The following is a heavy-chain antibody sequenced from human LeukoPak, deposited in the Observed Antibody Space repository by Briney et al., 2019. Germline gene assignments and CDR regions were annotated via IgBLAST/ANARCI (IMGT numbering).Heavy chain of an antibody. CDR3: ARDSGYYDFWSGYYE. CDR2: IYTSGST. Sequence: PSQTLSLTCTVSGGSISSGSYYWSWIRQPAGKGLEWIGRIYTSGSTNYNPSLKSRVTISVDTSKNQFSLKLSSVTAADTAVYYCARDSGYYDFWSGYYEWGQGTLVTVSS. J-gene: IGHJ4*02. CDR1: GGSISSGSYY. V-gene: IGHV4-61*02. D-gene: IGHD3-3*01.